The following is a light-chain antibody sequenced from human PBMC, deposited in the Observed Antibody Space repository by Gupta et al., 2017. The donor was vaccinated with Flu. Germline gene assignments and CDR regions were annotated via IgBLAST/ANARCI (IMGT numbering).Light chain of an antibody. V-gene: IGLV2-14*01. CDR1: SSDVGGYDY. Sequence: QSALTQPASVSGSPVQSITISCSGTSSDVGGYDYVSWYQHHPGRAPKLIIFEVSTRAAGVSTRFSGSKSGNTASLTISGLKSEDEADYYCSSDSSSDIPGFGGGTRLTVL. CDR3: SSDSSSDIPG. J-gene: IGLJ2*01. CDR2: EVS.